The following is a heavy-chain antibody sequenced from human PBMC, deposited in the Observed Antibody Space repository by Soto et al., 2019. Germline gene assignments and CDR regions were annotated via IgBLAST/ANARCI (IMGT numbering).Heavy chain of an antibody. V-gene: IGHV4-34*01. CDR2: INHSGST. CDR3: ARIPLLFFTKTGYYCMLD. CDR1: GGSFSGYY. J-gene: IGHJ6*02. D-gene: IGHD2-21*02. Sequence: SETLSLTCAVCGGSFSGYYWSWVGQPPGKGLEWIGEINHSGSTNYNPSLKSRVTISVDTSKNQFSLKLSSVTAADTAVYYCARIPLLFFTKTGYYCMLDWCPG.